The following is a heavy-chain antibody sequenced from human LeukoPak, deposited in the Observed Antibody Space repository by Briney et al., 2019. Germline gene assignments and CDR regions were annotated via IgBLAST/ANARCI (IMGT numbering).Heavy chain of an antibody. CDR3: AKGWRLGGY. V-gene: IGHV3-48*01. CDR2: ISSSSSTI. CDR1: GFTFSSYW. J-gene: IGHJ4*02. D-gene: IGHD2-21*02. Sequence: GGSLRLSCVASGFTFSSYWMHWVRQDPRKGLEWVSYISSSSSTIYYADSVKGRFTISRDNSKNTLYLQMNSLRAEDTAVYYCAKGWRLGGYWGQGTLVTVSS.